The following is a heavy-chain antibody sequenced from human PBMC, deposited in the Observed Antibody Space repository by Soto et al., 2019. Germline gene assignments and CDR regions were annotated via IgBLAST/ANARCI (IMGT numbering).Heavy chain of an antibody. V-gene: IGHV4-4*02. CDR3: ARDRPGITIFRPGHHYYYGMDV. CDR2: VYHSGSS. D-gene: IGHD3-3*01. Sequence: QVQLQESGPGLVKPSGTLSLTCAVSGGSISSSNWWSWVRQPPGKGLEWSGEVYHSGSSNYNPSRTRRVTISVDKAKTQFSLKLSSVTAADTAVYYCARDRPGITIFRPGHHYYYGMDVWGQGTTVTVSS. J-gene: IGHJ6*02. CDR1: GGSISSSNW.